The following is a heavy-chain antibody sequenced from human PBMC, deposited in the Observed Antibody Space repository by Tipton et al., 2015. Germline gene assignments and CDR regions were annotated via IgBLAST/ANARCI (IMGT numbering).Heavy chain of an antibody. CDR3: AREVWDTDRSGYDY. J-gene: IGHJ4*02. CDR2: INHSGST. D-gene: IGHD3-3*01. V-gene: IGHV4-34*01. CDR1: GGSFSGYY. Sequence: TLSLTCAVYGGSFSGYYWSWIRHPPGKGLEWIGEINHSGSTNYNPSLKSRVTISVDTSKNQFSPKLSSVTAADTAVYYCAREVWDTDRSGYDYWGQGTLVTVSS.